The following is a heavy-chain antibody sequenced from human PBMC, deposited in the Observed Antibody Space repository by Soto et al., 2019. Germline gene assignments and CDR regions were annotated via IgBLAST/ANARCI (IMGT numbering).Heavy chain of an antibody. CDR3: ARGRYCSGGSCYGGWFDP. V-gene: IGHV1-8*01. D-gene: IGHD2-15*01. CDR1: GYTFTSYD. J-gene: IGHJ5*02. Sequence: GASVKVSCKASGYTFTSYDINWVRQATGQGLEWMGWMNPSSGNTGYAQKFQGRVTMTRNTSISTAYMELSSLRSEDTAVYYCARGRYCSGGSCYGGWFDPWGQGTLVTVSS. CDR2: MNPSSGNT.